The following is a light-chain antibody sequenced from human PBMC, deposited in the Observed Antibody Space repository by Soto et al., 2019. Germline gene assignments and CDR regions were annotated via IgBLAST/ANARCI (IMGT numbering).Light chain of an antibody. CDR2: DVT. Sequence: QSALTQPASVSGSPGQSIALSCTGTSSDVGAYNFVSWYQQHPGKVPKLVIYDVTNRPSGVSDRFSGSKSGNTASLTISGRQAEDEADYYCSSYTSNTTPYVFGTGTKVTVL. CDR1: SSDVGAYNF. V-gene: IGLV2-14*01. CDR3: SSYTSNTTPYV. J-gene: IGLJ1*01.